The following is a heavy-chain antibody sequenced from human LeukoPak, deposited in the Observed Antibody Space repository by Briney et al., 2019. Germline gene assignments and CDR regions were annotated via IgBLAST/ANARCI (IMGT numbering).Heavy chain of an antibody. CDR2: IHPGDSDT. CDR3: ARHQRWYEV. J-gene: IGHJ4*02. CDR1: GYTFTNYW. V-gene: IGHV5-51*01. Sequence: KVGESLKISCEASGYTFTNYWIVWVRQMPGIGLEWMGIIHPGDSDTRYSPSFQGHVTITADKSIRTAYLQWNSLRASDTAMYYCARHQRWYEVWGQGTLVTVSS. D-gene: IGHD4-23*01.